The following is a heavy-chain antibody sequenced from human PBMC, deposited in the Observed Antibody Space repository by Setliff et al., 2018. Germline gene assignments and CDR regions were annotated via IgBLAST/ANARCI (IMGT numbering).Heavy chain of an antibody. Sequence: PGGSLRLSCVVSGLTVSNDFMGWVRQAPGKGLEWVSVIYNIGETRYAGSVKGRFTISRDESKNTLYLHLSSLRVEDTATYYCANHNPARRALNGTPLDNWGQGTLVTVLL. D-gene: IGHD3-9*01. V-gene: IGHV3-53*01. CDR1: GLTVSNDF. J-gene: IGHJ4*02. CDR3: ANHNPARRALNGTPLDN. CDR2: IYNIGET.